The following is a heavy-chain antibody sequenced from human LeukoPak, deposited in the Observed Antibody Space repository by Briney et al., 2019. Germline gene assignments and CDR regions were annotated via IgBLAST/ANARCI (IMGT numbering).Heavy chain of an antibody. V-gene: IGHV2-70*04. CDR2: IDWDDDK. CDR3: ARMFDRNGAYYFDY. D-gene: IGHD5-24*01. Sequence: GSGPALVKPTQTLILTCTVSGFSLSPSGMRVSWIRQPPGKALEWLARIDWDDDKFYSSSLKTRLTISKETSKNQVVLTLTNMDPVDTATYYCARMFDRNGAYYFDYWGQGTPVTVSS. CDR1: GFSLSPSGMR. J-gene: IGHJ4*02.